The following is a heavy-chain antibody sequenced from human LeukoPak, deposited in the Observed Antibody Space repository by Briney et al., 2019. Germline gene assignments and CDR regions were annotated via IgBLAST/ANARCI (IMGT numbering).Heavy chain of an antibody. CDR3: AKGPDPGRLDY. CDR2: ISGSGGRT. CDR1: RFTFRSYA. J-gene: IGHJ4*02. V-gene: IGHV3-23*01. Sequence: GGSLRLSCAASRFTFRSYAMSWVRQAPGKGLEWVSAISGSGGRTYYADSVKGRFTISRDNSKNTPYLQMNSLRAEDTAVYYCAKGPDPGRLDYWGQGTLVTVSS.